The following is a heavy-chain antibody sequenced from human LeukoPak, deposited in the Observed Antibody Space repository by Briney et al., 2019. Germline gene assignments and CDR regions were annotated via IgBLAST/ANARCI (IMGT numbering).Heavy chain of an antibody. J-gene: IGHJ1*01. CDR2: ITPLFGTA. CDR1: GGTFSKYT. D-gene: IGHD6-6*01. CDR3: AKFLAVIAARDSLYFQH. V-gene: IGHV1-69*13. Sequence: SVKVSCKASGGTFSKYTISWVRQRPGQGLEWMGGITPLFGTANYAQRFQGRVTITADESASTAYMELSSLRSEDTAVYYCAKFLAVIAARDSLYFQHWGQGTLVTVSS.